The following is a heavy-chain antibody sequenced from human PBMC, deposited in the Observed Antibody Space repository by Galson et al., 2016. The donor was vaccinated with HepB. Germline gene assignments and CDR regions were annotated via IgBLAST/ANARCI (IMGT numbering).Heavy chain of an antibody. Sequence: SLRLSCAASGFTFSSYAMSWVRQAPGKGLEWVSAISGSGGSTHYADSVKGRFTISRDNSKNTLYLQMNSLRAEDTAAYYWANLVVVPAARRYSDYYYGMDVWGQGTTVTVSS. CDR2: ISGSGGST. J-gene: IGHJ6*02. CDR1: GFTFSSYA. CDR3: ANLVVVPAARRYSDYYYGMDV. V-gene: IGHV3-23*01. D-gene: IGHD2-2*01.